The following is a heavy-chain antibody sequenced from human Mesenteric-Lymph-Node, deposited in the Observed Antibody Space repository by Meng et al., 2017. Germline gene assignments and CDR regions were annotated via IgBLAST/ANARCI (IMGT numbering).Heavy chain of an antibody. CDR2: IFYGGST. Sequence: SETLSLTYTVSGGSISSSSYSWGWIRQPPGKGLEWIGTIFYGGSTYYNPSLRSRVSISLETSKNQFALRLSSVTAADTAVYYCARMDTVATVLFDYWGQGTVVTVSS. D-gene: IGHD5-12*01. CDR1: GGSISSSSYS. V-gene: IGHV4-39*06. CDR3: ARMDTVATVLFDY. J-gene: IGHJ4*02.